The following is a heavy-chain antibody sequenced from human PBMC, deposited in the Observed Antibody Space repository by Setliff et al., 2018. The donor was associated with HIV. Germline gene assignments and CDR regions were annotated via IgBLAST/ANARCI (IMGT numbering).Heavy chain of an antibody. J-gene: IGHJ4*02. V-gene: IGHV3-23*01. CDR2: ISGSGGRT. D-gene: IGHD2-21*01. Sequence: GGSLSLSCAASGFTFSSYAMSWVRQAPGKGLEWVSGISGSGGRTYYADSVKGRFTISRDNSKYTLYLQMNSLRADDTAVYYCARGGLDSVFQSFDYWGQGTLVTVSS. CDR1: GFTFSSYA. CDR3: ARGGLDSVFQSFDY.